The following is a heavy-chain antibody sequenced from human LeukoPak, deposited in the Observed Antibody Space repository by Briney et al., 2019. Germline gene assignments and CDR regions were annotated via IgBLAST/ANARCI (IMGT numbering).Heavy chain of an antibody. Sequence: GGSLRLSCAASGFTFDDYTMHWVRQAPGKGLEWVSLISWDGGSTYYADSVKGRFTISRDNSKNSLYLQMNSLRTEDTALYYCAKDRHYYGSGSYYKGFDYWGQGTLVTVSS. CDR2: ISWDGGST. V-gene: IGHV3-43*01. CDR3: AKDRHYYGSGSYYKGFDY. D-gene: IGHD3-10*01. CDR1: GFTFDDYT. J-gene: IGHJ4*02.